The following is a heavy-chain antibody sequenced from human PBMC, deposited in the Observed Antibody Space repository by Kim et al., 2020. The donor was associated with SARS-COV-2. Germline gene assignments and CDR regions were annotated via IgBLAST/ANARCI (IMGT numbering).Heavy chain of an antibody. D-gene: IGHD3-10*01. Sequence: GGSLRLSCAASGFTFSSYAMHWVRQAPGKGLEWVAVISYDGSNKYYVDSVKGRFTISRDNSKNTLYLQMNSLRAEDTAVYYCARDRTGSGSYFYYFDYWGQGTLVTVSS. CDR2: ISYDGSNK. CDR1: GFTFSSYA. J-gene: IGHJ4*02. CDR3: ARDRTGSGSYFYYFDY. V-gene: IGHV3-30*04.